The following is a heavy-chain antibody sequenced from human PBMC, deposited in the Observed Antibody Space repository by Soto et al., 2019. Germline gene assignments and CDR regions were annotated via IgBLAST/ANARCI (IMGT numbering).Heavy chain of an antibody. CDR1: GYTFTSYY. D-gene: IGHD5-18*01. V-gene: IGHV1-69*13. CDR3: ARAATADYYGMDV. CDR2: IIPIFGTA. Sequence: SVKVSCKASGYTFTSYYMHWVRQAPGQGLEWMGGIIPIFGTANYAQKFQGRVTITADESTSTAYMELSSLRSEDTAVYYCARAATADYYGMDVWGQGTTVTVSS. J-gene: IGHJ6*02.